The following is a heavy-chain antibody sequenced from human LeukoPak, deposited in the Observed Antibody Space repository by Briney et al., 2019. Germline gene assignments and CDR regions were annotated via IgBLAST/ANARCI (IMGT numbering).Heavy chain of an antibody. CDR3: ARAMLSTPAYYYYYMGV. Sequence: GSVKVSCKASGYTFTGYYMHWVRQAPGQGREWMGWINPNSGGTNYAQKLQGRVTMTRDTSISTAYMELSRLRSDDTAVYYCARAMLSTPAYYYYYMGVWGKGTTVTVSS. J-gene: IGHJ6*03. V-gene: IGHV1-2*02. CDR2: INPNSGGT. D-gene: IGHD3-10*02. CDR1: GYTFTGYY.